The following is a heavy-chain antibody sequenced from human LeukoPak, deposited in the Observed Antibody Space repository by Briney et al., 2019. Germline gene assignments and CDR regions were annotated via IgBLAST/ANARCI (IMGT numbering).Heavy chain of an antibody. CDR3: AKLRAGTDFDY. CDR2: ISGSGGST. Sequence: GGSLRLSCAASGFTFSTYGMSWVRQAPGKGLEWVSTISGSGGSTYYADSVKGRFTISRDNSKNTLYLQMNSLRAEDTAVYYCAKLRAGTDFDYWGQGTLVTVSS. V-gene: IGHV3-23*01. CDR1: GFTFSTYG. D-gene: IGHD1-7*01. J-gene: IGHJ4*02.